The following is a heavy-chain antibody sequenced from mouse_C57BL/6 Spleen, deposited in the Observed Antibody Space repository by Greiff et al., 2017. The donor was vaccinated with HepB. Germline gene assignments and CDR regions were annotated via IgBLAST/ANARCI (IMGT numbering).Heavy chain of an antibody. J-gene: IGHJ1*03. CDR2: SRNKANDYTT. V-gene: IGHV7-1*01. CDR1: GFTFSDFY. Sequence: EVQLVESGGGLVQSGRSLRLSCATSGFTFSDFYMEWVRQAPGKGLEWIAASRNKANDYTTEYSASVKGRFIVSRVTSQSILYLQMNALRAEDTAIYYCARNTDWYFDVWGTGTTVTVSS. CDR3: ARNTDWYFDV.